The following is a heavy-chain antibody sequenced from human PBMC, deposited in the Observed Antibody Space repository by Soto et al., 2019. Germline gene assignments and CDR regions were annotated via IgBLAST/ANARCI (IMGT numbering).Heavy chain of an antibody. CDR2: IIPIFGTA. V-gene: IGHV1-69*01. CDR1: GGTFSSYA. D-gene: IGHD3-10*01. CDR3: ASPLRGGAGSDSPDDYYGIDV. Sequence: QVQLVQSGAEVKKPGSSVNVSCKASGGTFSSYAISWVRQAPGQGLEWMGGIIPIFGTANYAQKFQGRVTTTADESTSTAYMELSSLRSEDTAVYYCASPLRGGAGSDSPDDYYGIDVWGQGTTVTVSS. J-gene: IGHJ6*02.